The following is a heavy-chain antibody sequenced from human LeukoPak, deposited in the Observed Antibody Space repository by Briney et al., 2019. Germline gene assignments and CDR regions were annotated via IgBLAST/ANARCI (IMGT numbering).Heavy chain of an antibody. CDR2: IIPIFGTA. Sequence: SVKVSCKASGGTFSSYAISWVRQAPGQGLEWMGGIIPIFGTANYAQKFQGRVTITADESTSTAYMELSSLRSEDTAVYYCARGRDYGDYSSWFDTWGQGTLVTVSS. CDR1: GGTFSSYA. V-gene: IGHV1-69*13. CDR3: ARGRDYGDYSSWFDT. J-gene: IGHJ5*02. D-gene: IGHD4-17*01.